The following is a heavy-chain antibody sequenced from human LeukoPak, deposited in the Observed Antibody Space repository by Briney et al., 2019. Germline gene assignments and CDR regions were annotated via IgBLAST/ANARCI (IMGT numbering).Heavy chain of an antibody. V-gene: IGHV4-4*07. Sequence: PSETLSLTCTVSGGSISSYFWSWIRQPAGEGLEWIGRMYISGDTNYNTSLKSRVTMSLDTSKNQFSLKLTSVTAADTAVYYCARDLVGVVSGFDIWGQGTLVTVSS. J-gene: IGHJ3*02. CDR3: ARDLVGVVSGFDI. CDR1: GGSISSYF. D-gene: IGHD2-8*02. CDR2: MYISGDT.